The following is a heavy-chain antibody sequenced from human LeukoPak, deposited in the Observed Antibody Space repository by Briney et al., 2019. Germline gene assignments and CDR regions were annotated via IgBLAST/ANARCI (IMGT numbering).Heavy chain of an antibody. Sequence: ASVKVSCKASGGTFSSYSISCVRQAPGQGLEWMGRIIPLLGIANYAQKFQGRVTITADKSTSTAYMELSRLRSEETAVYYCARDRYCSNTSCYSGFDPWGQGTLVTASS. V-gene: IGHV1-69*04. CDR1: GGTFSSYS. CDR2: IIPLLGIA. J-gene: IGHJ5*02. CDR3: ARDRYCSNTSCYSGFDP. D-gene: IGHD2-2*02.